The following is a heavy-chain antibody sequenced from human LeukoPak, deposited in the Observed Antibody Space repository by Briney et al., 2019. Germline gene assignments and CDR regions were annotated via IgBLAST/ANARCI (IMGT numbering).Heavy chain of an antibody. V-gene: IGHV3-23*01. Sequence: GGSLRLSRAASGFTFSSYAMSWVRQAPGKGLEWVSAISGSGGSTYYADSVKGRFTISRDNSKNTLYLQMNSLRAEDTAVYYCAKYYYDSSGYPRFDPWGQGTLVTVSS. J-gene: IGHJ5*02. CDR2: ISGSGGST. CDR1: GFTFSSYA. CDR3: AKYYYDSSGYPRFDP. D-gene: IGHD3-22*01.